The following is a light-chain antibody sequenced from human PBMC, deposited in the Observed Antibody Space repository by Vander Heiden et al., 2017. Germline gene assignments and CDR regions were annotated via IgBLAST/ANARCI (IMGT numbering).Light chain of an antibody. Sequence: QSALTQRAAVSWSPGQSLNISCTGTSSDVGREDLVSWYQQHPGNDPKLIIYEVIKRPSGVSNRCSGAKSANTAALTISGRKAEDEADYYCCPSAVGSTYVFGTGTKFTVL. J-gene: IGLJ1*01. CDR1: SSDVGREDL. CDR2: EVI. V-gene: IGLV2-23*02. CDR3: CPSAVGSTYV.